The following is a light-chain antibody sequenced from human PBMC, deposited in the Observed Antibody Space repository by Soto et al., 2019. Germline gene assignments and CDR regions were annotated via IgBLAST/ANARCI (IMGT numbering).Light chain of an antibody. Sequence: EIVMTQSPATLSVSPGERATLSCRASQSISSYLAWYQQKPGQAPRLLIYGASTRATGIPARFSGSGSGTEFTLTISSLQSDDFVVYYCQQYSNWPPVTFGQGTRLEMK. V-gene: IGKV3-15*01. CDR2: GAS. CDR1: QSISSY. CDR3: QQYSNWPPVT. J-gene: IGKJ5*01.